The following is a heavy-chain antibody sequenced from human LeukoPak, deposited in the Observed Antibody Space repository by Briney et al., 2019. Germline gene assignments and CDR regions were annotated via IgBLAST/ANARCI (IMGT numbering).Heavy chain of an antibody. J-gene: IGHJ4*02. CDR2: ISPNSGDT. CDR1: EYTFTGYF. D-gene: IGHD1-26*01. V-gene: IGHV1-2*02. CDR3: ARLLYTGSYYNFDY. Sequence: ASVKVSCKSSEYTFTGYFIHWVRQPPGQGLEWMGWISPNSGDTNYAQKFQGRVTMTRDTSISTAYMELSRLRPDDTAVYYCARLLYTGSYYNFDYWGQGTLVTVSS.